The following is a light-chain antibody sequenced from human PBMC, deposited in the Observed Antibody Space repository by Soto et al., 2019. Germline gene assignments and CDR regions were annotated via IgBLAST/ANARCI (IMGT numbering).Light chain of an antibody. CDR3: QQYNNFCT. V-gene: IGKV1-5*01. CDR1: QSISSW. Sequence: DIQMTQSPSALSASVGDRVIITCRASQSISSWLAWYQQKPGKAPRLLIYDASYLERGVPSRFSGSGSGTEFTLTISNLQPDDLATYYCQQYNNFCTFGPGTKVEI. J-gene: IGKJ4*01. CDR2: DAS.